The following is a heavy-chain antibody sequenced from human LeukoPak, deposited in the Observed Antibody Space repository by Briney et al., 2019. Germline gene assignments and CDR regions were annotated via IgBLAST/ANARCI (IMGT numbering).Heavy chain of an antibody. CDR1: GYTLTSYY. Sequence: GSPKVSCKASGYTLTSYYTDWVRQAPGQGLEWMGVIHPSGGSTRSVQKFQGRVTMTGDRSTRTVYMELGSLTSDDTAVYYCARGTTDDYWGQGTPVTVSS. CDR3: ARGTTDDY. J-gene: IGHJ4*02. CDR2: IHPSGGST. D-gene: IGHD1-1*01. V-gene: IGHV1-46*01.